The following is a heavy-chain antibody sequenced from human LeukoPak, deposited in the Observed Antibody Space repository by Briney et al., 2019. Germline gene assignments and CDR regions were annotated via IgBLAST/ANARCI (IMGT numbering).Heavy chain of an antibody. CDR3: ARRGHDYGDSEWFYP. V-gene: IGHV3-30*04. CDR1: GFTFSSYA. Sequence: GGSLTLSCAASGFTFSSYAMHRVRQAPGKGLEWVAFISYDGSSKYYADSVKRRFTISRDNSKNMMYLQMSSLRAEDTAVYYRARRGHDYGDSEWFYPWGQGTLVTVSS. J-gene: IGHJ5*02. CDR2: ISYDGSSK. D-gene: IGHD4-17*01.